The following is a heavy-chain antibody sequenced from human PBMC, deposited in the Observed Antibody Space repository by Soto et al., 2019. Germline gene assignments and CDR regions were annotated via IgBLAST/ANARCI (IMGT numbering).Heavy chain of an antibody. CDR1: GFTFSSYW. J-gene: IGHJ4*02. Sequence: GGSLRLSCAASGFTFSSYWMHWVRQAPGKGLVGVSRINSDGSSTSYADSVKGRFTISRDNAKNTLYLQMNSLRAEDTAVYYCAREAQGAAGFDYWGQGTLVTVSS. D-gene: IGHD6-13*01. CDR2: INSDGSST. CDR3: AREAQGAAGFDY. V-gene: IGHV3-74*01.